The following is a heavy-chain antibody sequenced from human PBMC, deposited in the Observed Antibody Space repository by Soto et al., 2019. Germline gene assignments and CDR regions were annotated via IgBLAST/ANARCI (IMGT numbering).Heavy chain of an antibody. CDR3: ARDNEGAFDI. V-gene: IGHV3-33*01. CDR1: GFTFSSYG. J-gene: IGHJ3*02. D-gene: IGHD1-1*01. CDR2: IWYDGSNK. Sequence: QVQLVESGGGVVQPGRSPRLSCAASGFTFSSYGMHWVRQAPGKGLEWVAVIWYDGSNKYYADSVKGRFTISRDNSKNTLYLQMNSLRAEDTAVYYCARDNEGAFDIWGQGTMVTVSS.